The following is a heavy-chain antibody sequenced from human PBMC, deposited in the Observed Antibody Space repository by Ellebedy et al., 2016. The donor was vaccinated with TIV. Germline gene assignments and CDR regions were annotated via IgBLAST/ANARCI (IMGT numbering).Heavy chain of an antibody. J-gene: IGHJ5*02. CDR2: IDPSDSYT. V-gene: IGHV5-10-1*01. CDR1: GYSFTSYW. D-gene: IGHD1-26*01. Sequence: PGGSLRLSCKGSGYSFTSYWISWVRQMPGKGLEWMGRIDPSDSYTNYSPSFQGHVTISADKSTSTAYLQWSSLKASDTAIYYCASRERESNWSDPWGQGTLVTVSS. CDR3: ASRERESNWSDP.